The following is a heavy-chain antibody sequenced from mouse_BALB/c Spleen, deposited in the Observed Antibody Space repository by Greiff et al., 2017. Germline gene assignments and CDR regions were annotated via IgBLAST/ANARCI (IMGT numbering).Heavy chain of an antibody. J-gene: IGHJ4*01. Sequence: VQLQQSGAELAKPGASVKMSCKASGYTFTSYWMHWVKQRPGQGLEWIGYINPSTGYTEYNQKFKDKATLTADKSSRTADMQLSSLTSEDSAVYYCARSGYRYDVGNAMDYWGQGTSVTVSS. CDR3: ARSGYRYDVGNAMDY. CDR2: INPSTGYT. V-gene: IGHV1-7*01. CDR1: GYTFTSYW. D-gene: IGHD2-14*01.